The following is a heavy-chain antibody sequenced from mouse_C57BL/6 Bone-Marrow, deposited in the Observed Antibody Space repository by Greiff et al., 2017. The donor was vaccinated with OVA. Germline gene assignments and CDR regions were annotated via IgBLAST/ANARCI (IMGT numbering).Heavy chain of an antibody. CDR3: ARPHITTVRAMDY. CDR2: INPYNGGT. CDR1: GYTFTDYY. V-gene: IGHV1-19*01. Sequence: VQLQQSGPVLVKPGASVKMSCKASGYTFTDYYMNWVKQSHGKSLEWIGVINPYNGGTSYNQKFKGKATLTVDKSSSTAYMELNSLTSEDSAVYYCARPHITTVRAMDYWGQGTSGTVSS. D-gene: IGHD1-1*01. J-gene: IGHJ4*01.